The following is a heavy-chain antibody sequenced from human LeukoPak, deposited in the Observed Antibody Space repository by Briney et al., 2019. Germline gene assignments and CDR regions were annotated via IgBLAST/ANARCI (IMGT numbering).Heavy chain of an antibody. CDR1: GFTFSSYA. D-gene: IGHD1-26*01. J-gene: IGHJ4*02. V-gene: IGHV3-23*01. CDR3: AKVSAWAMVGATYFDY. Sequence: GGSLRLSCAASGFTFSSYAMSWVRQAPGKGLEWVSSISGNSGSTYYADSVKGWFTISRDNSKNTVYLQMNSLRAEDTAVYYCAKVSAWAMVGATYFDYWGQGTVLNVSS. CDR2: ISGNSGST.